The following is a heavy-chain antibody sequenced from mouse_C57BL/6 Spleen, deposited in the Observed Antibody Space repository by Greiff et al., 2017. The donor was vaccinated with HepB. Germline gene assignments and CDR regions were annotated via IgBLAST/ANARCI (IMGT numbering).Heavy chain of an antibody. CDR1: GYTFTGYW. J-gene: IGHJ2*01. CDR3: ARFTTVVPYYFDY. Sequence: QVQLQQSGAELMKPGASVKLSCKATGYTFTGYWIEWVKQRPGHGLEWIGEILPGSGSTNYNEKFKGKATFTADPSSNTAYMQLSSLTTEDSAIYYCARFTTVVPYYFDYWGQGTTLTVSS. V-gene: IGHV1-9*01. D-gene: IGHD1-1*01. CDR2: ILPGSGST.